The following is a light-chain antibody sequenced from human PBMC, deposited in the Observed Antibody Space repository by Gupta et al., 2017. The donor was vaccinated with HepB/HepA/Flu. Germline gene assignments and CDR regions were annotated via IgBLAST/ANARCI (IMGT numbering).Light chain of an antibody. CDR1: QSISTS. CDR3: QQTDSTPYT. Sequence: DIQLTHPPSSLSASVGERVTITCRASQSISTSLNWYQQKRGKAPMSLIYSSSSVESGVPSRFRGSGSGTDFTLTISRLQPEDFANYYCQQTDSTPYTFGHGTKVDIK. J-gene: IGKJ3*01. CDR2: SSS. V-gene: IGKV1-39*01.